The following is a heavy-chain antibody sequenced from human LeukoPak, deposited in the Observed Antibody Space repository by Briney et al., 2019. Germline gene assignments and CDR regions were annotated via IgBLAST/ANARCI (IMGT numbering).Heavy chain of an antibody. J-gene: IGHJ3*01. D-gene: IGHD1-7*01. V-gene: IGHV3-20*04. Sequence: GGSLRLSCAASGFTFDDHAMSWVRQTPRKGLEWVSNINWNGAGTSYADSVKGRFTISRDNAKNSLYLQMSSRRAEDTALYYCARVFGTNLDAFNLWGQGTMVTVSS. CDR1: GFTFDDHA. CDR2: INWNGAGT. CDR3: ARVFGTNLDAFNL.